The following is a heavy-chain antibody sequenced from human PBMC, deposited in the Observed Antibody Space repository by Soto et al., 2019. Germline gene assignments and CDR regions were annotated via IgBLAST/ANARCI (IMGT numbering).Heavy chain of an antibody. J-gene: IGHJ6*02. D-gene: IGHD3-3*01. CDR3: AGMSFTGFGELFGNFYFYGLDV. CDR1: GGSISSYY. V-gene: IGHV4-59*03. Sequence: QVQLQESGPGLVKPSETLSLTCNVSGGSISSYYWTWIRQPPGKGLEWIGHIYNSGSANYNPSLQSRVTISLDTSKNQFSLNLTSVTAADTAVYYCAGMSFTGFGELFGNFYFYGLDVWGLGTTVTVSS. CDR2: IYNSGSA.